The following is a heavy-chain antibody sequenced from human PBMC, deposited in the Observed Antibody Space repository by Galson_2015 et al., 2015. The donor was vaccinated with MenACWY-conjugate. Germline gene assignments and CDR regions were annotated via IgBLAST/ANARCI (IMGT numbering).Heavy chain of an antibody. CDR3: AKTRGASFYFDS. V-gene: IGHV3-74*01. J-gene: IGHJ4*02. CDR2: INPGGSST. Sequence: SRINPGGSSTTYADSVKDRFTISRDNATNTLYLQMNSLRPEDTAVFYCAKTRGASFYFDSWGQGTLVTVSS. D-gene: IGHD1-26*01.